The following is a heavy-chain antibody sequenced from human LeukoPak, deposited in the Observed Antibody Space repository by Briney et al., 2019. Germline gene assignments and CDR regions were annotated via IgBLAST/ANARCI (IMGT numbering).Heavy chain of an antibody. V-gene: IGHV1-18*01. CDR2: MSAYNGNT. CDR1: GYTLTSYS. Sequence: ASVKVSCKASGYTLTSYSISWVRQAPGQGPEWMGWMSAYNGNTIYAQKVKGRVTITTDTSTSTAYIELRSLKSDDTAVYYCARASYCSDGSCYSYYGGQGTLVTVSS. D-gene: IGHD2-15*01. CDR3: ARASYCSDGSCYSYY. J-gene: IGHJ4*02.